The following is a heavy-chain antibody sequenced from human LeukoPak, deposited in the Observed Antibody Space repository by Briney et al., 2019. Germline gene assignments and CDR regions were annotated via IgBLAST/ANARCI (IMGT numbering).Heavy chain of an antibody. D-gene: IGHD6-13*01. V-gene: IGHV4-59*02. J-gene: IGHJ4*02. CDR2: IYYSGST. Sequence: SETLSLTCTVSGGSVSSYYWSWIRQPPGKGLEWIGYIYYSGSTNYNPSLKSRVTISVDTSKNQFSLKLSSVTAADTAVYYCARDIAAAGHFDYWGQGTLVTVSS. CDR3: ARDIAAAGHFDY. CDR1: GGSVSSYY.